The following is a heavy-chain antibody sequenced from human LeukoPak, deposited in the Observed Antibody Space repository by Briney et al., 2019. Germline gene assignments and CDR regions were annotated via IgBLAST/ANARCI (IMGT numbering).Heavy chain of an antibody. CDR1: GFTVSSNY. D-gene: IGHD3-22*01. V-gene: IGHV3-53*01. Sequence: PGGSLRLSCAASGFTVSSNYMTWVRQAPGKGLEWVSIIYSGGSTYYADSVKGRFTISRDNSKNTLYLRMNSLRAEDTAVYYCARSGYYDSSGPHWYFDLWGRGTLVTVSS. J-gene: IGHJ2*01. CDR2: IYSGGST. CDR3: ARSGYYDSSGPHWYFDL.